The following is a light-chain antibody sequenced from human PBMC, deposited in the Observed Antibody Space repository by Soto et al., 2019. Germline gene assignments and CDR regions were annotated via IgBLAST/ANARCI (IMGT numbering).Light chain of an antibody. CDR1: QIGNTNY. CDR2: SVF. J-gene: IGKJ1*01. V-gene: IGKV3-20*01. Sequence: EMVLTQSPGTLSLSPGERATLHCRASQIGNTNYLAWYQQRPGQPPRLLIYSVFTRANGTPDRFSGSGSGTDFTLTFSRLAPEDSALYYCQHYGHPRWTFGPGTRVEIK. CDR3: QHYGHPRWT.